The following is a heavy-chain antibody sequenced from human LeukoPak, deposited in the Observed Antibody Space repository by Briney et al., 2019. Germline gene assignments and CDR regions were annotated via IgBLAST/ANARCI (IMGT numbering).Heavy chain of an antibody. D-gene: IGHD4-17*01. J-gene: IGHJ3*02. Sequence: SQTLSLTCTVSGGSISSGTYYWSWIRQPAGKGLEWIGRICSSGNTRYNPSLESRVTISVDTSKNQFSLKLSSVTAADTAVYYCAIHDYGDRDAFDIWGQGTMVTVSS. V-gene: IGHV4-61*02. CDR3: AIHDYGDRDAFDI. CDR1: GGSISSGTYY. CDR2: ICSSGNT.